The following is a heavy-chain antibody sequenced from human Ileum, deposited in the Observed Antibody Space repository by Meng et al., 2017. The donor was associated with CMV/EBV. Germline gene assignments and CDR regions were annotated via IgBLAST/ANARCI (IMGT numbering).Heavy chain of an antibody. CDR2: IKQDGSER. J-gene: IGHJ4*02. CDR1: GFTFSNFW. CDR3: ARDTPKQLGHGY. Sequence: WAASGFTFSNFWMSWVRQAPGKGLEWVANIKQDGSERLYVDSVKGRFTISRDNAKNALFLQMNSLGAEDTAIYYCARDTPKQLGHGYWGQGTLVTVSS. D-gene: IGHD1-1*01. V-gene: IGHV3-7*01.